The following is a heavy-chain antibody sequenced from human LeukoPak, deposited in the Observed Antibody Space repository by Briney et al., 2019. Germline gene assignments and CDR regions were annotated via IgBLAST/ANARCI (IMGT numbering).Heavy chain of an antibody. V-gene: IGHV7-4-1*02. J-gene: IGHJ4*02. CDR1: GYTFTSYA. CDR3: ARGPTHSSGYYFVDY. Sequence: ASVKVSCKASGYTFTSYAMNWVRQAPGQGLEWMGWINTNTGNPTYAQGFTGRFVFSLDTSVSTAYLQISSLRSEDTAVYYCARGPTHSSGYYFVDYWGQGTLVTVSS. D-gene: IGHD3-22*01. CDR2: INTNTGNP.